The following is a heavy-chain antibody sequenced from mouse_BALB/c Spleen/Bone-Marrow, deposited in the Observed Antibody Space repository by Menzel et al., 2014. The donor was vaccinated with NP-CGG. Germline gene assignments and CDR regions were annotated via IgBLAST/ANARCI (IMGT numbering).Heavy chain of an antibody. CDR2: IYPGNVNT. Sequence: QLQQSGPELVKPGASVRISCKASGYTFTSYYIHWVKQRPGQGLEWIGWIYPGNVNTKYNEKFKGKATLTADKSSSTAYMQLSSLTSEDSAVYFCARGGWLRDAMDYWGQGTSVTVSS. V-gene: IGHV1S56*01. D-gene: IGHD2-2*01. CDR1: GYTFTSYY. CDR3: ARGGWLRDAMDY. J-gene: IGHJ4*01.